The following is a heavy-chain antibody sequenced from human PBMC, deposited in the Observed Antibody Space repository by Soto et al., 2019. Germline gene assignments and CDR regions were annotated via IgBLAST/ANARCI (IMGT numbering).Heavy chain of an antibody. V-gene: IGHV1-46*01. Sequence: ASVKVSCKASGYTFTSYYMHWVRQAPGQGLEWMGIINPSGGSTSYAQKFQGRVTMTRDTSTSTVYMELSSLRSEDTAVYYGARSPSCSSTSCYLGTHYYYYYYGMDVWGQGTTVTVSS. CDR3: ARSPSCSSTSCYLGTHYYYYYYGMDV. J-gene: IGHJ6*02. D-gene: IGHD2-2*01. CDR2: INPSGGST. CDR1: GYTFTSYY.